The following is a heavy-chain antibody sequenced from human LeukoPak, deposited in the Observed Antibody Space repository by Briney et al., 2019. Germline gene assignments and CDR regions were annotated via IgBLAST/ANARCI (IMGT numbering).Heavy chain of an antibody. V-gene: IGHV5-10-1*01. Sequence: GQSLNISRKGSGYSLTSYWIRWVRQMPGKGLEWMGRIDPSDSYTNYSPSFQGHVTISADKSIRTAYLQWSSLKASDTAMYYCARQSYGDYVSYWGQGTLVTVSS. CDR3: ARQSYGDYVSY. J-gene: IGHJ4*02. CDR1: GYSLTSYW. D-gene: IGHD4-17*01. CDR2: IDPSDSYT.